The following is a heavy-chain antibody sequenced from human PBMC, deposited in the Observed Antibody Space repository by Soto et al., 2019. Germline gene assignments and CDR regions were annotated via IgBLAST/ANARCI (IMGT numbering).Heavy chain of an antibody. Sequence: QLQLQESGPGLVKPSETLSLTCTVSGASINSNVHYWGWVRQSPGKGLEWIASVFYTGSPYHNPSLERRVSISVDTSDNQFSLKVTSVTAADTGIYYCARHPFGGYAFDSWGQGTLVTVSS. CDR1: GASINSNVHY. D-gene: IGHD3-16*01. CDR2: VFYTGSP. CDR3: ARHPFGGYAFDS. J-gene: IGHJ4*02. V-gene: IGHV4-39*01.